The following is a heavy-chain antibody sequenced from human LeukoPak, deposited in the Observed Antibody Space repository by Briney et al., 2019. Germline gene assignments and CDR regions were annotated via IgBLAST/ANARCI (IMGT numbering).Heavy chain of an antibody. J-gene: IGHJ4*02. D-gene: IGHD3-16*01. V-gene: IGHV3-21*01. CDR1: GFTFRTYS. Sequence: GGSLRLSCAASGFTFRTYSMNWVRQVPGKGLEWVSSISSTSSYIYYADSAKGRFTISRDNAKNSLYLQMNSLRAEDTAVYYCARDGGGSFDYWGQGTLVTVSS. CDR2: ISSTSSYI. CDR3: ARDGGGSFDY.